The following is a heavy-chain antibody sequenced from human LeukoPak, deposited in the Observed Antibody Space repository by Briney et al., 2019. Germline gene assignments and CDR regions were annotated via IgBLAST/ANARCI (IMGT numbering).Heavy chain of an antibody. CDR3: AKDQLGRVVVTDFDY. J-gene: IGHJ4*02. V-gene: IGHV3-23*01. CDR2: ICGSGGST. D-gene: IGHD3-22*01. Sequence: GGSLRLSCAASGFTFSSYAMSWVRQAPGKGLEWVSAICGSGGSTYYADSVKGRFTISRDNSKNTLYLQMNSLRAEDTAVYYCAKDQLGRVVVTDFDYWGQGTLVTVSS. CDR1: GFTFSSYA.